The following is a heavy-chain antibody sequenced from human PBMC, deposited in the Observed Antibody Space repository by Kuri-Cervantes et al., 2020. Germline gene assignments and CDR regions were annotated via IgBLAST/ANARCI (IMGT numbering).Heavy chain of an antibody. J-gene: IGHJ6*03. V-gene: IGHV3-21*01. CDR2: ISSSSSYI. CDR1: GFAFSKYT. CDR3: ARGASTSGGIYYYYYYMDV. Sequence: GESLKISCAASGFAFSKYTMNWVRQAPGKGLEWVSSISSSSSYIYYADSVKGRFTISRDNAKNSLYLQMNSLRAEDTAVYYCARGASTSGGIYYYYYYMDVWGKGTTVTVSS. D-gene: IGHD2-2*01.